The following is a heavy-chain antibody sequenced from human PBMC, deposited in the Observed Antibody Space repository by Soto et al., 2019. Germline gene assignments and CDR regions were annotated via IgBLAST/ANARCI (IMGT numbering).Heavy chain of an antibody. J-gene: IGHJ6*02. CDR1: GGSISSSSW. V-gene: IGHV4-4*02. D-gene: IGHD3-9*01. Sequence: SETRSLTWAVSGGSISSSSWWSFFRQPPGKGLEWIGEIYHSGSTNYNPSLKSRVTISVDKSKNQFSLKLSSVTAADTAVYYCARGVDWSLGSRYYGMDVWGQGTTVTVSS. CDR2: IYHSGST. CDR3: ARGVDWSLGSRYYGMDV.